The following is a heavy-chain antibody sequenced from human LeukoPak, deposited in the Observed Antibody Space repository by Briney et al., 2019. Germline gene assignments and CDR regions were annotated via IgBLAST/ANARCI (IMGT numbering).Heavy chain of an antibody. CDR2: ISAYNGNT. CDR3: ARPRYCSGGSCYPFFDY. CDR1: GYTFTSYG. Sequence: ASVKVSCKASGYTFTSYGISWVRQAPGQGLEWMGWISAYNGNTNYAQKLQGRVTMTTDTSTSTAYMELRSLRSDDTAVYYCARPRYCSGGSCYPFFDYWGQGTLVTVSS. J-gene: IGHJ4*02. D-gene: IGHD2-15*01. V-gene: IGHV1-18*01.